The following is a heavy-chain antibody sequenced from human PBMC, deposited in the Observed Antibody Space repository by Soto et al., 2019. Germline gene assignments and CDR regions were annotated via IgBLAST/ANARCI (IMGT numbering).Heavy chain of an antibody. D-gene: IGHD3-10*01. Sequence: EVQLVESGGGLVQPGGSLRLSCATSGFTFSSYWMHWVRQVPGKGLLWVSRIDEYGNTINYADSVRGRFTISRDNARNTLYLEMNRLRAEATALYYCTREIGGKGAYWGPGTLVTVSS. CDR1: GFTFSSYW. CDR3: TREIGGKGAY. CDR2: IDEYGNTI. J-gene: IGHJ4*02. V-gene: IGHV3-74*01.